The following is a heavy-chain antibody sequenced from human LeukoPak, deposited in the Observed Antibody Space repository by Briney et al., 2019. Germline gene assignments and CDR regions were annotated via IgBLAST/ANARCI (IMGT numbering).Heavy chain of an antibody. D-gene: IGHD3-9*01. CDR3: AKPYYYDILSIYYYGMDV. V-gene: IGHV3-30*18. J-gene: IGHJ6*02. CDR2: ISYDGSNK. Sequence: GGSLRLSCASSGFTFSSYGMHWVRQAPGKGLEWVAVISYDGSNKYYADSVKGRFTISRDNSKNTLYLQMNSLRAEDTAVYYCAKPYYYDILSIYYYGMDVWGQGTTVTVSS. CDR1: GFTFSSYG.